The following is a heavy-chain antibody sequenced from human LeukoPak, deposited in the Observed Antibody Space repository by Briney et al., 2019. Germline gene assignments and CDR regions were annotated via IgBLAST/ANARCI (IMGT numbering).Heavy chain of an antibody. CDR2: IDHRGDT. CDR1: GGSFSRYY. D-gene: IGHD5-24*01. J-gene: IGHJ4*03. Sequence: PSETLSLTCAVYGGSFSRYYWSWIRQSPGKGLGWIAGIDHRGDTNYNPSVKSRVTISVDTSKNQFSLKVRSLGAADTAVYYCARGATISETGYFDFWGQGTPVTVSS. V-gene: IGHV4-34*01. CDR3: ARGATISETGYFDF.